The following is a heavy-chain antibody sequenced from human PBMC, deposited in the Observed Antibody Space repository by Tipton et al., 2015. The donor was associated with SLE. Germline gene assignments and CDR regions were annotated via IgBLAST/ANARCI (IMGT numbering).Heavy chain of an antibody. CDR3: ASDKTGGFFDY. J-gene: IGHJ4*02. Sequence: TLSLTCAVYGGSFSGYYWSWIRQPPGKGLEWIGEIILSGSTNYNPSLKSRVTISVDTSKNQFSLKLSSVTAADTAVYYCASDKTGGFFDYWGQGTLVTVSS. CDR2: IILSGST. D-gene: IGHD7-27*01. CDR1: GGSFSGYY. V-gene: IGHV4-34*12.